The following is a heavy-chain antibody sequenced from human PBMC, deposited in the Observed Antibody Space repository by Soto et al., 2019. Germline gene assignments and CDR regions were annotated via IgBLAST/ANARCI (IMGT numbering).Heavy chain of an antibody. CDR3: AKEAPCSGGSCYSGGFAFYI. D-gene: IGHD2-15*01. CDR2: ISWNSGSI. CDR1: GFTFDDYA. Sequence: EVQLVESGGGLVQPGRSLRLSCAASGFTFDDYAMHWVRQAPGKGLEWVSGISWNSGSIGYADSVKGRFTISRDNAKNSLYLQMNSLRAEDTALYYCAKEAPCSGGSCYSGGFAFYIWGQGTMVTVSS. V-gene: IGHV3-9*01. J-gene: IGHJ3*02.